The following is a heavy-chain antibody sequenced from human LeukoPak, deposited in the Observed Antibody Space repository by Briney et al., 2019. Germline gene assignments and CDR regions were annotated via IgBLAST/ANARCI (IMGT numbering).Heavy chain of an antibody. V-gene: IGHV3-48*04. Sequence: GGSLRLSCAASGFTFSSYSMNWVRQAPGKGLEWVSYISSSSSTIYYADSVKGRFTISRDNAKNSLYLQMNSLRAEDTAVYYCASLSHSGSYKINGMDVWGQGTTVTVSS. D-gene: IGHD1-26*01. CDR1: GFTFSSYS. CDR3: ASLSHSGSYKINGMDV. J-gene: IGHJ6*02. CDR2: ISSSSSTI.